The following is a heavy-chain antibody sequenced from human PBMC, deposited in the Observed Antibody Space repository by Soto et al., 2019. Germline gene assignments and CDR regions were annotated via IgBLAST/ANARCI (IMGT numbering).Heavy chain of an antibody. Sequence: SVKVSCKASGGTFSSYAISWVRQAPGQGLEWMGGIIPIFGTANYAQKFQGRVTITADESTSTAYMELSSLRSEDTAVYYCARGSLVYSYGLYYFDYWGQGTLVTVSS. D-gene: IGHD5-18*01. V-gene: IGHV1-69*13. CDR2: IIPIFGTA. CDR3: ARGSLVYSYGLYYFDY. CDR1: GGTFSSYA. J-gene: IGHJ4*02.